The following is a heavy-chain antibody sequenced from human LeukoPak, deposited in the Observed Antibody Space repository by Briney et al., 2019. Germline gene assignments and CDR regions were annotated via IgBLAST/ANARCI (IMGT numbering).Heavy chain of an antibody. CDR3: ARGPPPDFDY. CDR2: IHPSGST. J-gene: IGHJ4*02. CDR1: GGSISSSNW. Sequence: KTSETLSLTCAVSGGSISSSNWWSWVRQPAGKGLEWIGRIHPSGSTNYNPSLKSRVTLSVDTSKNQFSLKLNSVTAADTAVYYCARGPPPDFDYWGRGTLVTVSS. V-gene: IGHV4-4*07.